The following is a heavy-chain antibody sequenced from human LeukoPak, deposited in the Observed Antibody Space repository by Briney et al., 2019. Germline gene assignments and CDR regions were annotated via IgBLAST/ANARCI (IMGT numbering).Heavy chain of an antibody. V-gene: IGHV3-53*01. Sequence: GGSLRLSCAASGFTVKDNYMSWVRQAPGKGLEWVSVIYSGGSTYYADAVKGRFIISRDNSKNTVFLQMNSLRAEDTAMYFCARDGDALDIWGQGTMVTVSS. CDR3: ARDGDALDI. CDR2: IYSGGST. J-gene: IGHJ3*02. CDR1: GFTVKDNY.